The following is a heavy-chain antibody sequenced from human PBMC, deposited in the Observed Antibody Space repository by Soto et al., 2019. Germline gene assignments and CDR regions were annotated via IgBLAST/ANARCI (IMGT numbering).Heavy chain of an antibody. CDR3: AKGPIAAAGAWFDP. D-gene: IGHD6-13*01. J-gene: IGHJ5*02. CDR2: ISGSGGST. V-gene: IGHV3-23*01. CDR1: GFSFDNYA. Sequence: GGSLRLSCAGSGFSFDNYAMSWVRQAPGKGLEWVSAISGSGGSTYYADSVKGWFTISRDNSKNTLYLQMDSLRAEDTAVYYCAKGPIAAAGAWFDPWGQGTLVTVSS.